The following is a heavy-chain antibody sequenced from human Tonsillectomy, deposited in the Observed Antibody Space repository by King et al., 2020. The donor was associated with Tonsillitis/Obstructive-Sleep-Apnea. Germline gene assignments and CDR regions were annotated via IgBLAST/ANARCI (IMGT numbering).Heavy chain of an antibody. Sequence: VQLVESGGGLVQPGGSLKLSCAASGLTFGGFAVHWVRQASGRGLEWVGRIRSKGNNYATAYAASVTGSFTISRDDSGNTAYLQMNSLKSEDTAVYYCVLSNSYYFDYWGQGTLVTVSS. V-gene: IGHV3-73*01. J-gene: IGHJ4*02. CDR3: VLSNSYYFDY. CDR2: IRSKGNNYAT. D-gene: IGHD6-6*01. CDR1: GLTFGGFA.